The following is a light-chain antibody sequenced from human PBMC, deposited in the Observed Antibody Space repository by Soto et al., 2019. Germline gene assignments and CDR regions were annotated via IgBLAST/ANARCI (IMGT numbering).Light chain of an antibody. Sequence: EIVLTQSPGTLSLSPGERATLSCRASQSVSNSNLAWYQQKPGQAPRLLIYGASSRATGIPDRFSGSGSGTDCPLTISRLETEDLAVYFCQQHGSSPLSFGGGTKVEIK. V-gene: IGKV3-20*01. CDR2: GAS. J-gene: IGKJ4*01. CDR1: QSVSNSN. CDR3: QQHGSSPLS.